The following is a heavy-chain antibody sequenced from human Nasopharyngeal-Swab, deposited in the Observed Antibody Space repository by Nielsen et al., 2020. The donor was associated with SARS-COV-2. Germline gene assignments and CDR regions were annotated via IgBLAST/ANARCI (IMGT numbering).Heavy chain of an antibody. CDR3: ARRSTVTTYIYYGMDV. V-gene: IGHV5-10-1*01. CDR1: GYSFTTYW. D-gene: IGHD4-17*01. J-gene: IGHJ6*02. Sequence: GESLKISCKGSGYSFTTYWISWVRQMPGKGLEWMGRIDPSDSYTDYSPSFQGHVTISADKSISTAYLQWSSLKASDTAMYYCARRSTVTTYIYYGMDVWGQGTTVTVSS. CDR2: IDPSDSYT.